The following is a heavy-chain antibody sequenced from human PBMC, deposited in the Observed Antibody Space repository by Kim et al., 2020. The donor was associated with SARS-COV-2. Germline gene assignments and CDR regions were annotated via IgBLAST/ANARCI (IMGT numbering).Heavy chain of an antibody. CDR2: ISWNSGSI. D-gene: IGHD6-19*01. CDR1: GFTFDDYA. CDR3: AKAQRGSGWYFDY. Sequence: GGSLRLSCAASGFTFDDYAMHWVRQAPGKGLEWVSGISWNSGSIGYADSVKGRFTISRDNAKNSLYLQMNSLRAEDTALYYCAKAQRGSGWYFDYWGQGTLVTVSS. V-gene: IGHV3-9*01. J-gene: IGHJ4*02.